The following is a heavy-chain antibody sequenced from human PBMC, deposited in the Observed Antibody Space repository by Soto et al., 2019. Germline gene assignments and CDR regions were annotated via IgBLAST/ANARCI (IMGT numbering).Heavy chain of an antibody. CDR2: TYPFDSDT. Sequence: PGEALKISWEGSGYTFTYSWIGWVRQMPGKGLEWMGVTYPFDSDTRYSPSFQGRVTISAVQSTNTAYLALSRLKASDTAIYYCGRHYGGVTTGIDXWGQGTMVTVSX. D-gene: IGHD3-16*01. CDR3: GRHYGGVTTGIDX. CDR1: GYTFTYSW. V-gene: IGHV5-51*01. J-gene: IGHJ4*01.